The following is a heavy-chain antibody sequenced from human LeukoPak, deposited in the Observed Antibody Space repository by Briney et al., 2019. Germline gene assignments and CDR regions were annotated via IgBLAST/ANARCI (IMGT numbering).Heavy chain of an antibody. CDR3: ARDRIVVVPAAYNWFDP. D-gene: IGHD2-2*01. CDR1: GGSFSGYY. CDR2: INHSGST. V-gene: IGHV4-34*01. J-gene: IGHJ5*02. Sequence: PSETLSLTCAVYGGSFSGYYWSWIRQPPGKGLEWIGEINHSGSTNYNPSLKSRVTISVDTSKNQFSLKLSSVTAADTAVYYCARDRIVVVPAAYNWFDPWGQGTLVTVSS.